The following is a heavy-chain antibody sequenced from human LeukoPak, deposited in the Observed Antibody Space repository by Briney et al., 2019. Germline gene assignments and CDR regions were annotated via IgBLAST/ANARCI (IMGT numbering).Heavy chain of an antibody. CDR2: IKQDGSEK. V-gene: IGHV3-7*01. Sequence: GGSLRLSCAASGFTFSSYWMSWVRQAPGKGLEWVANIKQDGSEKYYVDSVKGRFTISRDNAKNSLYLQMNSLRAEDTAVYYCAKAPEGSYFDYWGQGTLVTVSS. D-gene: IGHD1-14*01. CDR1: GFTFSSYW. J-gene: IGHJ4*02. CDR3: AKAPEGSYFDY.